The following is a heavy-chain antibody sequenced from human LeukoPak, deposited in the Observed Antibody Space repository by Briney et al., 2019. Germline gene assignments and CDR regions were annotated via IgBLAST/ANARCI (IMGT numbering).Heavy chain of an antibody. V-gene: IGHV3-23*01. Sequence: GGSLRLSCAASGFTFSSYAMSWVRQAPGKGLEWVSAISGSGGSTYYADSVKGRFTISRDNSKNTLYMQMNSLRAEDTAVYYCAKDSTPYDILTGYYTEFDYWGQGTLVTVSS. CDR1: GFTFSSYA. J-gene: IGHJ4*02. CDR3: AKDSTPYDILTGYYTEFDY. CDR2: ISGSGGST. D-gene: IGHD3-9*01.